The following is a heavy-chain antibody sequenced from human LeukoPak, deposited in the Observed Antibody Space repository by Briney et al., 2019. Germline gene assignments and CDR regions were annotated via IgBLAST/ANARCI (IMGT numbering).Heavy chain of an antibody. V-gene: IGHV4-34*01. CDR2: INHSGST. J-gene: IGHJ4*02. CDR1: GGSFSGYY. D-gene: IGHD1-26*01. CDR3: ARPKRGSYRYFDY. Sequence: SETLSLTCAVYGGSFSGYYWSWIRQPPGKGLEWIGEINHSGSTNYNPSLKSRVTISVDTSKNQFSLKLSSVTAADTAVYYCARPKRGSYRYFDYWGQGTLVTVSS.